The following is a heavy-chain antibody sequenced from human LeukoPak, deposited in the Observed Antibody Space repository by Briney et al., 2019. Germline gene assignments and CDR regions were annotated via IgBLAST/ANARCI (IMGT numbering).Heavy chain of an antibody. V-gene: IGHV4-38-2*02. CDR3: AREMEDSSPGWWYFDL. D-gene: IGHD6-13*01. Sequence: NPSETLPLTCAVSGYSISSGYYWGWIRQPPGKGLEWIGSIYHSGSTYYNPSLKSRVTISVDTSKNQFSLKLSSVTAADTAVYYCAREMEDSSPGWWYFDLWGRGTLVTVSS. CDR1: GYSISSGYY. J-gene: IGHJ2*01. CDR2: IYHSGST.